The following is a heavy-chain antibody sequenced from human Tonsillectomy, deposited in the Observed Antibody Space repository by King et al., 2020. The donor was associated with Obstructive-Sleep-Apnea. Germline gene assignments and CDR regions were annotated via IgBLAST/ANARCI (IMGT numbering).Heavy chain of an antibody. CDR1: GFTFSSYG. Sequence: VQLVESGGGVVQPGRSLRLSCAASGFTFSSYGMHWVRQAPGKGLEWVAVISYDGSNKYYADSVKGRFTISRDNSKNTLYLQMNSLRAEDTAVYYCAKDVLGGKRSEYFDLWGRGTLVTVSS. V-gene: IGHV3-30*18. J-gene: IGHJ2*01. CDR2: ISYDGSNK. D-gene: IGHD3-10*02. CDR3: AKDVLGGKRSEYFDL.